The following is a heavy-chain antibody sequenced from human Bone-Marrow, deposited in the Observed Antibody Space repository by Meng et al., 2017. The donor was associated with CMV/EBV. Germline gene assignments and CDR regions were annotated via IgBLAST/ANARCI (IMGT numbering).Heavy chain of an antibody. V-gene: IGHV5-51*01. CDR3: ARLRGLAARPDSVTGMDV. Sequence: GGSLRLSCKGSGYSFTSYWIGWVRQMPGKGLEWMGIIYPGDSDTRYSPSFQGQVTISADKSISTAYLQWSSLKASDTAMYYCARLRGLAARPDSVTGMDVWGQGTTVTVSS. CDR2: IYPGDSDT. J-gene: IGHJ6*02. CDR1: GYSFTSYW. D-gene: IGHD6-6*01.